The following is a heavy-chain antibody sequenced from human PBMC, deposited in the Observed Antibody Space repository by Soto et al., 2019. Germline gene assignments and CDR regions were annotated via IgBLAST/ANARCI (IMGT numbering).Heavy chain of an antibody. CDR3: ARTVARMNLDY. J-gene: IGHJ4*02. Sequence: QVTLKESGPVLVKPTETLTLTCTVSGFSLSNARMGVSWIRQPPGKALEWLAHIFSNDETAYSTSLKTRLTISXXTSKSQVVLTMGNMDPVDTATYYCARTVARMNLDYWGQGTLVTVSS. V-gene: IGHV2-26*01. CDR1: GFSLSNARMG. CDR2: IFSNDET. D-gene: IGHD2-21*01.